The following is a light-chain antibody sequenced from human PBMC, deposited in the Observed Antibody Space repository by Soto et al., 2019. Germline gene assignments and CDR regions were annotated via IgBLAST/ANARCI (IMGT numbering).Light chain of an antibody. CDR3: QQYGSCPAT. Sequence: DIQMTQSPSSLSASVGDRVTITCRASQGIRRWLAWYQLKPGKAPKSRIHAAPTLQGGVPSRFSVSGCGSHFTLTVSSVQPEDSATYYCQQYGSCPATFGQGTKV. J-gene: IGKJ1*01. CDR1: QGIRRW. V-gene: IGKV1D-16*01. CDR2: AAP.